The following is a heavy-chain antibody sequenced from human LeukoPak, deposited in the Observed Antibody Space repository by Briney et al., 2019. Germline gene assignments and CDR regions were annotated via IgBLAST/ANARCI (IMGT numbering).Heavy chain of an antibody. Sequence: GGSLRLSCAASGFTFSSYLMSWVRQAPGEGLEGVANKKQDGSEKYYVASVKGRFTLSRDNAKNSLYPQMNSLRAEDTAVYYCARGHYYFDYWGQGTLVTVSS. CDR2: KKQDGSEK. J-gene: IGHJ4*02. CDR1: GFTFSSYL. CDR3: ARGHYYFDY. V-gene: IGHV3-7*01.